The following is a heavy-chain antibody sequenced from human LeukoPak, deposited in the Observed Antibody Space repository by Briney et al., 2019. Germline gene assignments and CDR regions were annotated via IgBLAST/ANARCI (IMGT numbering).Heavy chain of an antibody. J-gene: IGHJ5*02. CDR2: INHSGST. Sequence: SQTLSLPCSVSGGSISSGGYYWSWIRQPPGKGLEWIGEINHSGSTNYNPSLKSRVTISVDTSKNQFSLKLSSVTAADTAVYYCAGKWFRDNWFDPWGQGTLVTVSS. V-gene: IGHV4-30-2*01. CDR3: AGKWFRDNWFDP. D-gene: IGHD3-22*01. CDR1: GGSISSGGYY.